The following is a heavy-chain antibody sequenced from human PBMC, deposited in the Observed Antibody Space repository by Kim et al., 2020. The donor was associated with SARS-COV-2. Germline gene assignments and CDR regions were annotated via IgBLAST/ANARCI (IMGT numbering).Heavy chain of an antibody. CDR2: DGSDK. V-gene: IGHV3-7*01. J-gene: IGHJ4*02. Sequence: DGSDKYSVDSVKGRFTISRDNTKNSLYLQMNSRRVEDTAVYYCARDTADYWGQGTLVTVSS. CDR3: ARDTADY.